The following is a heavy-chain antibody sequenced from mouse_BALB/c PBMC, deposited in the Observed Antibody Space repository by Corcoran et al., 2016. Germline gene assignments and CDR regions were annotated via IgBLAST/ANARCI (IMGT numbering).Heavy chain of an antibody. J-gene: IGHJ3*01. V-gene: IGHV9-2-1*01. D-gene: IGHD1-1*01. Sequence: QIQLVQSGPELKKPGETVKISCKASGYNFTDYSMHWVKQAPGKGLKWMGWINTETGEPTYADDFKGRFAFSLETSASTAYLQINNLKNEDTATYFCARRDYGSSPFAYWGQGTLVTVSA. CDR3: ARRDYGSSPFAY. CDR2: INTETGEP. CDR1: GYNFTDYS.